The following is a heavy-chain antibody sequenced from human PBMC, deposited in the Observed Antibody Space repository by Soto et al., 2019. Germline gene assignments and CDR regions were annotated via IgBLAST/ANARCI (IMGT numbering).Heavy chain of an antibody. V-gene: IGHV1-69*12. CDR2: IIPIFGTA. CDR3: ARERVADYYDSSGRYYFDY. CDR1: GGTFSSYA. D-gene: IGHD3-22*01. Sequence: QVQLVQSGAEVKKPGSSVKVSCKASGGTFSSYAISWVRQAPGQGLEWMGGIIPIFGTANYAQKFQGRVTITADESTSTAYMELSSLRSEDTAVYYCARERVADYYDSSGRYYFDYWGQGTLVTVSS. J-gene: IGHJ4*02.